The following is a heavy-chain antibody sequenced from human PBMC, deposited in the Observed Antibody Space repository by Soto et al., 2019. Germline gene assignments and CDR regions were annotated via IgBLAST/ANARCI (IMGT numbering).Heavy chain of an antibody. Sequence: GGSLRLSCAASGFTFSSYSMNWVRQAPGKGLEWISYISSHSSTLYYADSVKGRFTISRDNAGNSLYLQMNSLRDEDTAVYYCVRDGSGNLYLNWFDPWGQGTLVTVSS. CDR3: VRDGSGNLYLNWFDP. CDR2: ISSHSSTL. D-gene: IGHD6-19*01. V-gene: IGHV3-48*02. CDR1: GFTFSSYS. J-gene: IGHJ5*02.